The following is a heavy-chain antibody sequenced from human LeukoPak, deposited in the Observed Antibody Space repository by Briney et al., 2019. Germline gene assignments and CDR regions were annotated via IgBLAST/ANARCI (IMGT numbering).Heavy chain of an antibody. CDR1: GGSISSYY. V-gene: IGHV4-39*01. J-gene: IGHJ4*02. CDR2: IYYSGST. CDR3: ATYGGNSGLDY. Sequence: SETLSLTCTVSGGSISSYYWGWIRQPPGKGLEWIGSIYYSGSTYYNPSLKSRVTISVDTSKNQFSLKLSSVTAADTAVYYCATYGGNSGLDYWGQGTLVTVSS. D-gene: IGHD4-23*01.